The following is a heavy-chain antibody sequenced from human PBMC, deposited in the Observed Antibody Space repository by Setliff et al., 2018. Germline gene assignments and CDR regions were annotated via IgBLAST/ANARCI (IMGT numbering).Heavy chain of an antibody. J-gene: IGHJ6*02. Sequence: GGSLRLSCAASGFTFSSYWMSWVRQAPGKGLEWVANIKQDGSEKYYVDSVKGRFTISRDNAKNSLYLQMNSLRAEDTAVYYCARDHAYGSRFHYYYYGMDVWGQGTTVTVSS. CDR2: IKQDGSEK. V-gene: IGHV3-7*01. D-gene: IGHD3-10*01. CDR3: ARDHAYGSRFHYYYYGMDV. CDR1: GFTFSSYW.